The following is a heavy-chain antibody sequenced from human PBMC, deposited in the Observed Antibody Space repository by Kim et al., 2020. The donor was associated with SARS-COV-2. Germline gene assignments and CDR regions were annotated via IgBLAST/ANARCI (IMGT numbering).Heavy chain of an antibody. V-gene: IGHV3-21*01. Sequence: DSVKGRFTISRDNAKNSLYLQMNSLRAEDTAVYYCAREPIEPVAATEFDYWGQGTLVTVSS. D-gene: IGHD2-15*01. J-gene: IGHJ4*02. CDR3: AREPIEPVAATEFDY.